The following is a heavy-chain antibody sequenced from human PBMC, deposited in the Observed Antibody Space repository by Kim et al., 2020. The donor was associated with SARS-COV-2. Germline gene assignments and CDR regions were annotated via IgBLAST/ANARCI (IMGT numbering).Heavy chain of an antibody. D-gene: IGHD6-19*01. J-gene: IGHJ4*01. CDR3: ASDPVGSSGYVWGLFDY. CDR2: IYHSGST. CDR1: GGSISSYY. Sequence: SETLSLTCTVSGGSISSYYWSWIRQPPGKGLEWIGYIYHSGSTNYNPSLKSRGTISVDTYKNQFYLKLSSVTAADTAVYYCASDPVGSSGYVWGLFDYWG. V-gene: IGHV4-59*01.